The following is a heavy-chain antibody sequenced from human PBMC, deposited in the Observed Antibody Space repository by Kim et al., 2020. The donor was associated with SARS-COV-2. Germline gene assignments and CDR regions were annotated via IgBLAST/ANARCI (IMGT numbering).Heavy chain of an antibody. V-gene: IGHV4-4*02. D-gene: IGHD6-6*01. CDR3: ASTSIAARTYYFDY. J-gene: IGHJ4*02. Sequence: SETLSLTCAVSGGSISSSNWWSWVRQPPGKGLEWIGEIYHSGSTNYNPSLKSRVTISVDKSKNQFSLKLSSVTAADTAVYYCASTSIAARTYYFDYWGQGTLVTVSS. CDR1: GGSISSSNW. CDR2: IYHSGST.